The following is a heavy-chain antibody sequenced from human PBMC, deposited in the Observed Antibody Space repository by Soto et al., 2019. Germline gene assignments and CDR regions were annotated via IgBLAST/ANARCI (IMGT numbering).Heavy chain of an antibody. CDR2: IYYSGST. Sequence: TLSLTCTVSGGSISRSSYYWGWIRQPPGKGLEWIGSIYYSGSTYYNPSLKSRVTISVDTSKNQFSLKLSSVTAADTAVYYCASRSSGWYQEWFDPWGQGTLVTVSS. J-gene: IGHJ5*02. V-gene: IGHV4-39*01. CDR3: ASRSSGWYQEWFDP. CDR1: GGSISRSSYY. D-gene: IGHD6-19*01.